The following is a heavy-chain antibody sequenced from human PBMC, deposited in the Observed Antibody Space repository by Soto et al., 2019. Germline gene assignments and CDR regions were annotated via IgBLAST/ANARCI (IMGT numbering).Heavy chain of an antibody. D-gene: IGHD1-26*01. J-gene: IGHJ4*02. CDR1: GGSISSYY. CDR3: ARRYGGNFDY. CDR2: IYYSGST. Sequence: QVQLQESGPGLVKPSETLSLTCTVSGGSISSYYWSWIRQPPGKGLEWIGYIYYSGSTNYNPSLXIXXXIXXDRSKKQFSLKLSSVTAADTAVYYCARRYGGNFDYWGQGTLVTVSS. V-gene: IGHV4-59*01.